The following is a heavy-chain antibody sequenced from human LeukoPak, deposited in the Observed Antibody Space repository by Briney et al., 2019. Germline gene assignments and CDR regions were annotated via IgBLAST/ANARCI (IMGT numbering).Heavy chain of an antibody. CDR1: GGSFSGYY. V-gene: IGHV4-34*01. CDR3: ARGHFPNTTVVTNYFDY. Sequence: SETLSLTCAVSGGSFSGYYWSWIRQPPGKGLEWIGEINHSGSTNYNPSLKSRVTISVDTSKNQFSLKLSSVTAADTAVYYCARGHFPNTTVVTNYFDYWGQGTLVTVSS. J-gene: IGHJ4*02. CDR2: INHSGST. D-gene: IGHD4-23*01.